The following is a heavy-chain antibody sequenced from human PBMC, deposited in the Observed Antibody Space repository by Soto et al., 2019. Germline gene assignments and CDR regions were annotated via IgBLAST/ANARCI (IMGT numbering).Heavy chain of an antibody. V-gene: IGHV4-59*01. J-gene: IGHJ6*03. CDR1: GDSLSFYY. Sequence: SETLSLTCTVSGDSLSFYYWTWIRQAPGKGLEWMGYIFYSGISSYNPSLKSRVTMSVDPSKNQFSLKLSSVTAADTAVYFCARAVSTSWLFSYMDVWGKGTTVTVSS. D-gene: IGHD6-13*01. CDR3: ARAVSTSWLFSYMDV. CDR2: IFYSGIS.